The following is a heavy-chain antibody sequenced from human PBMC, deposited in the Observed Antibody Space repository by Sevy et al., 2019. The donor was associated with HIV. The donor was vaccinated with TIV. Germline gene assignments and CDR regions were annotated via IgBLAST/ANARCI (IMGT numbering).Heavy chain of an antibody. J-gene: IGHJ6*02. CDR2: IRGNSNYI. Sequence: GGSLRLSCAASGFTFSAYSMNWVRQAPGKGLEWVSSIRGNSNYISYADSVKGRFTINRDNAKNLMYLKMNSLRAEDSAVYYCARDIRLERRGAYYYGMDVWGRGTTVTVSS. V-gene: IGHV3-21*01. CDR3: ARDIRLERRGAYYYGMDV. CDR1: GFTFSAYS. D-gene: IGHD1-1*01.